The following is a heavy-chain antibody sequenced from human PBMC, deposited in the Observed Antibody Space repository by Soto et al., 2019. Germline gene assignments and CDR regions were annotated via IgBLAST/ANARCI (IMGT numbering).Heavy chain of an antibody. CDR3: ARVHKNWFDS. Sequence: ESLKISCKASGYNFTAFWIHWVRQMPGKGLEWLGKIDPSDSYTNYSPSFEGHVTISTDNSITTAYLQWSSLRASDTALYFCARVHKNWFDSWAQGTMVTVSS. CDR1: GYNFTAFW. V-gene: IGHV5-10-1*01. J-gene: IGHJ5*01. CDR2: IDPSDSYT.